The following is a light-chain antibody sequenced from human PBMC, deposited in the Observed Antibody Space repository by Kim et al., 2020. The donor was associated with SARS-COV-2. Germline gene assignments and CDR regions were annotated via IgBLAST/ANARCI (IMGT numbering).Light chain of an antibody. J-gene: IGKJ2*01. CDR3: QQSYSTPRT. CDR1: QSIIRY. CDR2: AAS. Sequence: SASVGDRVTITCRASQSIIRYLNWYQQKPGKAPKLLIYAASSLQSGVPSRFSCSGSGTDFTLTISSLQPEDFATYYCQQSYSTPRTFGQGTKLEI. V-gene: IGKV1-39*01.